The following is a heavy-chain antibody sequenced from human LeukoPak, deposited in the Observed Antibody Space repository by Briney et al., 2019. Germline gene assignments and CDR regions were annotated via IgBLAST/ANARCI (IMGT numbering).Heavy chain of an antibody. CDR1: GFTFSSAA. J-gene: IGHJ4*02. Sequence: GGSLRLSCAASGFTFSSAAMTWVRQAPGKGLEWVSLISPTGGNTFYADSVKGRFTISRDNSKNTLYLEMNSQRAEDTAVYFCAKDIQCTYWGQGALVTVSS. V-gene: IGHV3-23*01. D-gene: IGHD2-8*01. CDR3: AKDIQCTY. CDR2: ISPTGGNT.